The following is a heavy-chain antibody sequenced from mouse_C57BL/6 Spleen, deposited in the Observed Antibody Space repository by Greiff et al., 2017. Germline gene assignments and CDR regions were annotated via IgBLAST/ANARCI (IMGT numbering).Heavy chain of an antibody. CDR3: ARMRTYDYDNAMDY. Sequence: QVQLQQPGTELVKPGASVKLSCKASGYPFTSYWMHWVKQRPGPGLEWIGNINPSNGGTHYNEKFTSKATLTVDKSSSPAYMPLSSLTSEDAAFYYCARMRTYDYDNAMDYWGQGTSVTVSS. CDR1: GYPFTSYW. V-gene: IGHV1-53*01. CDR2: INPSNGGT. D-gene: IGHD2-4*01. J-gene: IGHJ4*01.